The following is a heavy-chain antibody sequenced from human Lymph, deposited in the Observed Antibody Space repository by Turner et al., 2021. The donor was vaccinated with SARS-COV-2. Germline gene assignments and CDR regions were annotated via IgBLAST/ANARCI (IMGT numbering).Heavy chain of an antibody. CDR2: IYYSGST. D-gene: IGHD2-15*01. V-gene: IGHV4-59*12. CDR1: GGSIRSYY. CDR3: ARDHVCSGGSRRGDAFDI. J-gene: IGHJ3*02. Sequence: QVQLQESAPGLVKPSETLSLTCTVPGGSIRSYYWSWIRQPPGKGLGWVGYIYYSGSTNYNPSRKSRDTKAVDTAKNQFTLEQSSGTAAEAAEYYWARDHVCSGGSRRGDAFDIWGQGTMVTVSS.